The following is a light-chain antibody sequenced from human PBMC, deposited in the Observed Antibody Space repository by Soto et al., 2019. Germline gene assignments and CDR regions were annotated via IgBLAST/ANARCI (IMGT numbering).Light chain of an antibody. CDR3: GSFTGSSYV. Sequence: QSVLTQPASVSGSPGQSITISCTGTSSDVGNNNYVSWYQHNPGRAPKVMICDVTNRPSGVSNRSSGSKSGNTASLTISGLQAEDEADYYCGSFTGSSYVFGTGTKVTVL. V-gene: IGLV2-14*03. CDR1: SSDVGNNNY. J-gene: IGLJ1*01. CDR2: DVT.